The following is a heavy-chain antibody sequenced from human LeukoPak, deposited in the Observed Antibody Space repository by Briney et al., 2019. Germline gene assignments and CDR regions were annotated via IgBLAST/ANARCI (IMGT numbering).Heavy chain of an antibody. V-gene: IGHV1-69*06. CDR1: GGTFSSYA. CDR2: IIPIFGTA. J-gene: IGHJ4*02. D-gene: IGHD2-21*01. Sequence: AVKVSCKASGGTFSSYAISWVRQAPGQGLEWMGGIIPIFGTANYAQKFQGRVTITADKSTSTAYMELSSLRSEDTAVYYCARRGDLYESLYYFDYWGQGTLVTVSS. CDR3: ARRGDLYESLYYFDY.